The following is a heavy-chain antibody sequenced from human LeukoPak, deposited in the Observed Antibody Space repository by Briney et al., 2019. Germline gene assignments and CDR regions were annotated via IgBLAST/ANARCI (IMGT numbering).Heavy chain of an antibody. CDR2: IDSDGSWT. D-gene: IGHD2/OR15-2a*01. CDR3: VSFYETY. V-gene: IGHV3-74*01. CDR1: GNYW. Sequence: GGSLRLSCVASGNYWMHWVRQAPGKGLVWVSHIDSDGSWTSYADSVKGRFTISKDNAKNTVYLQMNSLRAEDTAVYYCVSFYETYWGRGTLVTVSS. J-gene: IGHJ4*02.